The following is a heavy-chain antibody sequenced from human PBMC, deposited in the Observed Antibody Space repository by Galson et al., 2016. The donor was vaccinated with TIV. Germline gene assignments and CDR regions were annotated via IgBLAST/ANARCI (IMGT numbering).Heavy chain of an antibody. Sequence: SPRLSCAVSGFTFSRYAMSWVRQAPGKGLEWVSTIIDSGTATYYADPVKGRFTISRDNAKNSLFLQMNSLRAEDTAVYFCARVATFVDAFDLWGQGTVVTVS. CDR2: IIDSGTAT. CDR3: ARVATFVDAFDL. V-gene: IGHV3-23*01. CDR1: GFTFSRYA. D-gene: IGHD5-12*01. J-gene: IGHJ3*01.